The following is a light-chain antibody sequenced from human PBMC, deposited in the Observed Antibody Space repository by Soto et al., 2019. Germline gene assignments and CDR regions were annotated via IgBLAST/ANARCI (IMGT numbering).Light chain of an antibody. J-gene: IGLJ1*01. CDR2: ECS. CDR1: SSDVGSYNY. Sequence: QSALAQPPSACGSPGQSVTISFTGTSSDVGSYNYVSWYQQHQRKAAKVMIHECSQGASGLPDRVSGSSSGNTASLTASGLQAEDQADYSCSSYAGSNNPYVFGTGTKVTVL. V-gene: IGLV2-8*01. CDR3: SSYAGSNNPYV.